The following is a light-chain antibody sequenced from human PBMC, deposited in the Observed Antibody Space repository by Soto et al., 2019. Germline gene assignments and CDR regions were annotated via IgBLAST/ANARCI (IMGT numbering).Light chain of an antibody. V-gene: IGKV3-20*01. CDR3: QQYGSSGT. Sequence: ILVTHSPGTLSLSPVEIATLSFRASQSVSNNYLAWYQQKPGQAPRLLIYGASNRATGIPDRFSGSGSGTDFTLTISRLETEDFAVYYCQQYGSSGTFGQGTKVDNK. CDR1: QSVSNNY. CDR2: GAS. J-gene: IGKJ1*01.